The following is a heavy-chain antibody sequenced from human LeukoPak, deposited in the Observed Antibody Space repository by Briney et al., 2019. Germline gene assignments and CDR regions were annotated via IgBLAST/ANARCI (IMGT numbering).Heavy chain of an antibody. CDR3: ARASIAARPSYYYYGMDV. CDR1: GGSISSSNYC. V-gene: IGHV4-39*07. CDR2: IYYSGST. Sequence: SETLSLTCIVSGGSISSSNYCWGWIRQPPGKGLEWIGSIYYSGSTYYNPSLKSRVTISVDTSKNQFSLKLSSVTAADTAVYYCARASIAARPSYYYYGMDVWGQGTTVTVSS. D-gene: IGHD6-6*01. J-gene: IGHJ6*02.